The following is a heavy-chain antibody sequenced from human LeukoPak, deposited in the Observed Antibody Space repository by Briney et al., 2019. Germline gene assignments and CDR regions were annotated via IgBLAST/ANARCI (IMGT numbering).Heavy chain of an antibody. Sequence: GRSLRLSCAASGFTFSSYAMHWVRQAPGKGLEGVAVISYDGSNKYYADSVKGRFTISRDNSKNTLYLQMNRLRAEDTAVYYCARDLCGGDCYPENYYYYYGMDVWGQGTTVTVSS. D-gene: IGHD2-21*02. CDR2: ISYDGSNK. V-gene: IGHV3-30*04. CDR1: GFTFSSYA. CDR3: ARDLCGGDCYPENYYYYYGMDV. J-gene: IGHJ6*02.